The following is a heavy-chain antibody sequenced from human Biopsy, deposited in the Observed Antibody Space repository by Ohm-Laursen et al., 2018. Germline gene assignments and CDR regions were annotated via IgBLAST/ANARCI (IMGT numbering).Heavy chain of an antibody. CDR3: AAYYYDSSGYFYAFHY. CDR1: GDSTSSYF. J-gene: IGHJ4*02. D-gene: IGHD3-22*01. Sequence: SETLSLTCTVSGDSTSSYFWSWIRQPLGKGLEWIGYVSYSGNTKYNPSLKSRVIISADTSKNQFSLKLSSVTAADAAMYYCAAYYYDSSGYFYAFHYWGQGTLVTVSS. CDR2: VSYSGNT. V-gene: IGHV4-59*08.